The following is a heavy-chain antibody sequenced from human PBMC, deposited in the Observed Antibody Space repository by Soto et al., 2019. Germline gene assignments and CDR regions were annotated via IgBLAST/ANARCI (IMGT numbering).Heavy chain of an antibody. CDR3: ASIIDCGNLDY. CDR1: GGTFSSYA. D-gene: IGHD2-15*01. V-gene: IGHV1-69*12. CDR2: IIPIFGTS. J-gene: IGHJ4*02. Sequence: QVQLVQSGAEVKKPGSSVKVSCKASGGTFSSYAITWVRQAPGQGLEWMGGIIPIFGTSNYAQKVQDRVTITADESTGTAKVELSSLRSEDTAVDSCASIIDCGNLDYWGQETLVTVSS.